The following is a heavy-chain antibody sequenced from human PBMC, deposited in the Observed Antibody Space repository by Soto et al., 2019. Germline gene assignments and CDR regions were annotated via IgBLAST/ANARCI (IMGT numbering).Heavy chain of an antibody. V-gene: IGHV1-8*01. CDR2: MNPNSGNT. D-gene: IGHD1-20*01. Sequence: QVQLVQSGAEVKKPGASVKVSCKASGYSFSDYDINWVRQATGQGPEWMGWMNPNSGNTCYAQKFQGRITMTSNTSINTAYMELSSLGSEDTAVYYCARENRYNWNEEGCFDPWGQGTLATVSS. J-gene: IGHJ5*02. CDR1: GYSFSDYD. CDR3: ARENRYNWNEEGCFDP.